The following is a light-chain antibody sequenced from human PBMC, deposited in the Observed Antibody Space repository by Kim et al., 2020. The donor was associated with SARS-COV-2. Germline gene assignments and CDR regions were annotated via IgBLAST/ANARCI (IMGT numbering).Light chain of an antibody. V-gene: IGKV3-20*01. CDR2: GAS. CDR3: QRYGSSHMFT. CDR1: QSVSSSY. Sequence: EIVLTQSPGTLSLSPGERATPSCRASQSVSSSYLAWYQQKPGQAPRLLIYGASSRATGIPDRFSGSGSGTDFTLTISRLEPEDFAVYYCQRYGSSHMFTFGPGTKVDIK. J-gene: IGKJ3*01.